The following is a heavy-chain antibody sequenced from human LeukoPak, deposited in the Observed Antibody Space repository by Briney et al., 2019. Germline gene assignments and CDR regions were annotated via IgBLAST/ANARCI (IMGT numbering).Heavy chain of an antibody. CDR3: AKIWYQLAGAFDI. CDR2: ISGSGGST. D-gene: IGHD2-2*01. J-gene: IGHJ3*02. V-gene: IGHV3-23*01. CDR1: GFTFSNAW. Sequence: GGSLRLSCAASGFTFSNAWMSWVRQAPGKGLEWVSAISGSGGSTYYADSVKGRFTISRDNSKNTLYLQMNSLRAEDTAVYYCAKIWYQLAGAFDIWGQGTMVTVSS.